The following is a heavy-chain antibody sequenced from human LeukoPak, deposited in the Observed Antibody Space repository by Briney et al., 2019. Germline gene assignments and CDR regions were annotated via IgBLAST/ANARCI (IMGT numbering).Heavy chain of an antibody. Sequence: PGGSLRLSCAASGFTFSSYAMHWVRQAPGKGLEWVAVISYDGSNKYYADSVKGRFTISRDNSKNTLYLQMNSLRAEDTAVYYCAKVKGYCSSTSCPYYFDYWGQGTLVTVSS. J-gene: IGHJ4*02. CDR1: GFTFSSYA. D-gene: IGHD2-2*01. CDR3: AKVKGYCSSTSCPYYFDY. CDR2: ISYDGSNK. V-gene: IGHV3-30-3*01.